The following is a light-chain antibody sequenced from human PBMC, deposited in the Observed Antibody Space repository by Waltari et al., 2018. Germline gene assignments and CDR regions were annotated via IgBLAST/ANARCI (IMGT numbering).Light chain of an antibody. Sequence: EIVLTQSPGTLSLSPGETATLSCRASQRFHSSYLAWYQQKPGQAPRLLIYGASSRATGIPDRFSGRGSGTDFSLTISRLEPEDFAVYYCQQCGSSAYTFGQGTNLEIK. CDR1: QRFHSSY. CDR2: GAS. CDR3: QQCGSSAYT. J-gene: IGKJ2*01. V-gene: IGKV3-20*01.